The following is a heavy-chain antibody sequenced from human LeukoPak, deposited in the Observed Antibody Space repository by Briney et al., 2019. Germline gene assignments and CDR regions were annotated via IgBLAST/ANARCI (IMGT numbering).Heavy chain of an antibody. CDR2: ISSSSSYI. J-gene: IGHJ5*02. CDR3: ARASRGIAAAGYWFDP. Sequence: PGGSLRLSFAASGFTFSSYSMNWVRQAPGKGLEWVSSISSSSSYIYYADSVKGRFTISRDNAKNSLYLQMNSLRAEDTAVYYCARASRGIAAAGYWFDPWGQGTLVTVSS. V-gene: IGHV3-21*01. D-gene: IGHD6-13*01. CDR1: GFTFSSYS.